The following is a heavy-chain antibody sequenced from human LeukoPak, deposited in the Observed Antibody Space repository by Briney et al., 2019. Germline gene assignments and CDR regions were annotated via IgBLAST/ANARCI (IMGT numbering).Heavy chain of an antibody. CDR2: IYYSGST. Sequence: SETLSLTCTVSGGSISSSSYYWGWIRQPPGKGLEWIGSIYYSGSTYYNPSLKSRVTISVDTSKNQFSLKLSSVTAADTAVYYCARVSLTAYYNYWGQGTLVTVSS. J-gene: IGHJ4*02. CDR1: GGSISSSSYY. D-gene: IGHD3-9*01. V-gene: IGHV4-39*07. CDR3: ARVSLTAYYNY.